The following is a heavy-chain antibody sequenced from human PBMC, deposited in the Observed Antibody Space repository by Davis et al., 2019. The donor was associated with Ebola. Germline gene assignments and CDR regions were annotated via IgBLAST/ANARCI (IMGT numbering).Heavy chain of an antibody. J-gene: IGHJ6*02. CDR3: AIRNYDFWSGYYYYYYGMDV. Sequence: SETLSLTCAVYGGSFSGYYWSWIRQPPGKGLEWIGEINHSGSTNYNPSLKSRVTISVDTSKNQFSLKLSSVTAADTAVYYCAIRNYDFWSGYYYYYYGMDVWGQGTTVTVSS. CDR1: GGSFSGYY. V-gene: IGHV4-34*01. CDR2: INHSGST. D-gene: IGHD3-3*01.